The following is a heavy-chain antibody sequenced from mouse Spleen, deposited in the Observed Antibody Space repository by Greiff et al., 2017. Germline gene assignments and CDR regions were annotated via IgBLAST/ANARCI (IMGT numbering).Heavy chain of an antibody. CDR2: IYPGDGDT. CDR1: GYAFSSSW. V-gene: IGHV1-82*01. Sequence: VQLQQSGPELVKPGASVKISCKASGYAFSSSWMNWVKQRPGKGLEWIGRIYPGDGDTNYNGKFKGKATLTADKSSSTAYMQLSSLTSEDSAVYFCANYYGSSYIYAMDYWGQGTSVTVSS. D-gene: IGHD1-1*01. CDR3: ANYYGSSYIYAMDY. J-gene: IGHJ4*01.